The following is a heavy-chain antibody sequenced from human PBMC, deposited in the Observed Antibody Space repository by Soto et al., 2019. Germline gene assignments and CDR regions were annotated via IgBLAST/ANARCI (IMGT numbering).Heavy chain of an antibody. CDR2: IYYSGST. CDR3: ARAYMVVVPAASPYWFDP. D-gene: IGHD2-2*01. J-gene: IGHJ5*02. V-gene: IGHV4-61*01. CDR1: GGSVSSGSYY. Sequence: QVQLQESGPGLVKPSETLSLTCTVSGGSVSSGSYYWSWIRQPPGKGLEWIGYIYYSGSTNYNPSLKSRVTISVDTSKNQFSLKLSSVTAADTAVYYCARAYMVVVPAASPYWFDPWGQGTLVTVSS.